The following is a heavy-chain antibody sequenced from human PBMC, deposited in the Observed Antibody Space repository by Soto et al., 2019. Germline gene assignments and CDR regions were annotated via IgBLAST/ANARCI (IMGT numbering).Heavy chain of an antibody. D-gene: IGHD4-17*01. V-gene: IGHV3-23*01. CDR3: AKDRSHDYGVNSGPFDY. CDR2: ISGSGGST. J-gene: IGHJ4*02. Sequence: EVQLLESGGGLVQPGGSLRLSCAASGFTFSSYAMSWVRQAPGKGLEWVSAISGSGGSTYYADSVKGRFTISRDNSKNTLYLQMNSLRAEDTAVYYCAKDRSHDYGVNSGPFDYWGQGTLVTVSS. CDR1: GFTFSSYA.